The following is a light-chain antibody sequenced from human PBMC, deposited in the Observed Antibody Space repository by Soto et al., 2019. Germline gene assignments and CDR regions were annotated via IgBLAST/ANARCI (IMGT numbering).Light chain of an antibody. J-gene: IGLJ2*01. Sequence: QSALTQPASVSGSPGQSITISCTGTSSDVGGYNYVSWYQQHPGKAPKLMIYDVSNRPSGVSNRFSGSKSGNTASLTISGLQAEDEADYYCSSYTSSSKKVFGGGTKVTVL. CDR1: SSDVGGYNY. CDR3: SSYTSSSKKV. CDR2: DVS. V-gene: IGLV2-14*01.